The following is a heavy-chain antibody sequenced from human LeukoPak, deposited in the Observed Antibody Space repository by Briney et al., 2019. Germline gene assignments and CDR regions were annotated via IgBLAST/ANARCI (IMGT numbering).Heavy chain of an antibody. CDR1: GFTFNTYA. CDR3: AKGKGSSSSSIDW. D-gene: IGHD2-15*01. CDR2: ISDSGGST. J-gene: IGHJ4*02. Sequence: PGGSLRLSCAASGFTFNTYAMNWVRPAPGKGLEWVSAISDSGGSTYYADSVKSRFTISRDNSKNTVYLQIHRLRAEDTAVYYCAKGKGSSSSSIDWWGQGTLVTVSS. V-gene: IGHV3-23*01.